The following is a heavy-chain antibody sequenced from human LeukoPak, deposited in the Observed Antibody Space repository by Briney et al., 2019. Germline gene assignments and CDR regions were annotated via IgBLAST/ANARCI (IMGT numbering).Heavy chain of an antibody. CDR1: ASSVSSYY. V-gene: IGHV4-59*02. D-gene: IGHD3-22*01. Sequence: SETLSLTCNVSASSVSSYYWSWIRQPPGKGLEWMGYFYHSGGTNYNPSFGSRLTISLNTSKRQVSLTLSSVTPADSAVYYCARLSSYYGYVNFWGQGTLVTVSS. J-gene: IGHJ4*02. CDR2: FYHSGGT. CDR3: ARLSSYYGYVNF.